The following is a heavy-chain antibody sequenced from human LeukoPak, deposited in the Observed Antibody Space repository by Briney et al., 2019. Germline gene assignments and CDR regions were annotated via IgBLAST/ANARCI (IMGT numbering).Heavy chain of an antibody. D-gene: IGHD5-12*01. CDR3: ASVTLSAYDGDY. CDR1: GYTFTDYF. CDR2: INPKSGGT. J-gene: IGHJ4*02. Sequence: ASVKVSCKASGYTFTDYFMHWVRQAPGKGLEWMGWINPKSGGTSYAQKFQGRVTMTRGTSISTAYMELSRLTSDDTAVYYCASVTLSAYDGDYRGQGTLVTVPS. V-gene: IGHV1-2*02.